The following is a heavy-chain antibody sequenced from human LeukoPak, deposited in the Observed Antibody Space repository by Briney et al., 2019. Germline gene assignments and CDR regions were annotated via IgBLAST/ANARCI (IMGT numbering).Heavy chain of an antibody. Sequence: GGSLRLSCAASGFTFSRYEMNCARQAPGKALEWGSYISSSGSTIYYADSVKGRFTISRDNANNSLYLQMNSLRAEDTAVYYCARGRGKLDYWGQGTLVTVSS. J-gene: IGHJ4*02. V-gene: IGHV3-48*03. CDR2: ISSSGSTI. D-gene: IGHD3-10*01. CDR3: ARGRGKLDY. CDR1: GFTFSRYE.